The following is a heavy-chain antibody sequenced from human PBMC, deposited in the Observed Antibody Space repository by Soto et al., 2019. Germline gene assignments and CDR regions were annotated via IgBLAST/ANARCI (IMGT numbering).Heavy chain of an antibody. J-gene: IGHJ4*02. CDR2: IRGGGGST. V-gene: IGHV3-23*01. D-gene: IGHD5-12*01. CDR3: AKDIVAVGGYETFDF. Sequence: EVQLSQSGGGLVQPGGSRSLSCAAPGFTFSNLAMRGARRAPGKGLGWVAVIRGGGGSTYYAESVKGRFPIYRDNPKNTLFLQMNSLRVEDTAVYYCAKDIVAVGGYETFDFWGQGTMVTVSS. CDR1: GFTFSNLA.